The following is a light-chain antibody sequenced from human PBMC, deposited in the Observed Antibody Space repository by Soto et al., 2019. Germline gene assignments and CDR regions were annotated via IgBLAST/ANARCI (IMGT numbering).Light chain of an antibody. CDR3: CSYAGRNTFV. CDR1: SSDVGPYNL. Sequence: QSALTQSASVSGSPGQSITLSCTGTSSDVGPYNLVSWYQQHPGKAPKLIIYEVSERPSGVSNRFSGSKSGNTASLTISGLQADDEADYYCCSYAGRNTFVFGLGTKLTVL. CDR2: EVS. V-gene: IGLV2-23*02. J-gene: IGLJ1*01.